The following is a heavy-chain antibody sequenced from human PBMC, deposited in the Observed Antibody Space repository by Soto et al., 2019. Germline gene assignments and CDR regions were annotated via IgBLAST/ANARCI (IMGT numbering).Heavy chain of an antibody. D-gene: IGHD6-19*01. V-gene: IGHV4-4*07. J-gene: IGHJ4*02. CDR2: LYSSGNT. Sequence: SETLSLTCTVSGASISAYAWSWIRQPAGKGLEWIGRLYSSGNTNYNPSFKSRLTMSADTSKNQFSLKLSPVTAADTAVYYCARGPYSSGWYVVDYWGQGTLVTVSS. CDR3: ARGPYSSGWYVVDY. CDR1: GASISAYA.